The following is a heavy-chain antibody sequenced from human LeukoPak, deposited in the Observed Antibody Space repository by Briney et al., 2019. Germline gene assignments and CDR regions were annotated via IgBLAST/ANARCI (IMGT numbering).Heavy chain of an antibody. J-gene: IGHJ5*02. CDR1: GGTFNSYD. CDR3: ARDVGSYGYMPRDNWFDP. V-gene: IGHV1-69*05. CDR2: IIPIFGTA. D-gene: IGHD5-18*01. Sequence: SXXXSCKASGGTFNSYDISWVGRAPGQGLEWMGGIIPIFGTANYAQKLQGRVTINTDESTSTAYMELSSLRSEDTAVYYCARDVGSYGYMPRDNWFDPWGQGTLVTVSS.